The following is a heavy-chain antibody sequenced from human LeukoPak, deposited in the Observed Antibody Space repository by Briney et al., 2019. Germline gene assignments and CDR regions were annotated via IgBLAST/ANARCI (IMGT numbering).Heavy chain of an antibody. CDR1: GYTLTELS. CDR3: ATPYYYGSGSYRLYYYYGMDV. Sequence: GASVKVSYKVSGYTLTELSMHWVRQAPGKGLEWMGGFDPEDGETIYAQKFQGRVTMTEDTSTDTAYMELSSLRSEDTAVYYCATPYYYGSGSYRLYYYYGMDVWGQGTTVTVSS. V-gene: IGHV1-24*01. CDR2: FDPEDGET. D-gene: IGHD3-10*01. J-gene: IGHJ6*02.